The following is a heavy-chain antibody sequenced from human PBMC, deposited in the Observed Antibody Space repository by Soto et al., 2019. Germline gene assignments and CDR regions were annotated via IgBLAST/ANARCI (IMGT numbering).Heavy chain of an antibody. Sequence: AASVKVSCKASGGTFSSYAISWLRQAPGQGLEWMGGIIPIFGTANYAQKFQGRVTITADESTSTAYMELSSLRSEDTAVYYCARGAGYSGYVRYYYYYYGMDVWGQGTTVTVSS. J-gene: IGHJ6*02. CDR2: IIPIFGTA. CDR3: ARGAGYSGYVRYYYYYYGMDV. D-gene: IGHD5-12*01. CDR1: GGTFSSYA. V-gene: IGHV1-69*13.